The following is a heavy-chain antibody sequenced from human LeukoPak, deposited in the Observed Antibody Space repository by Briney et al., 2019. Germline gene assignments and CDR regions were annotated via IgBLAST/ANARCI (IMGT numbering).Heavy chain of an antibody. CDR3: ARGRGSYGNFDY. V-gene: IGHV1-2*02. D-gene: IGHD1-26*01. CDR1: GYAFTGYY. CDR2: INPNSGGT. J-gene: IGHJ4*02. Sequence: ASVKVSCKASGYAFTGYYMHWVRQAPGQGLEWMGWINPNSGGTNYAQKFQGRVTMTRDASISTAYMELSRLRSDDTAVYYCARGRGSYGNFDYWGQGTLVTVSS.